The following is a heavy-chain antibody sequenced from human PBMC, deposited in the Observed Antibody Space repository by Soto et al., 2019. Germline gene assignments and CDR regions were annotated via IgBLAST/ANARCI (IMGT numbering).Heavy chain of an antibody. V-gene: IGHV1-69*11. CDR2: IIPILGTA. Sequence: VQLVQSGAEVRKPGSSVKVSCQVSGVTFSTSTITWVRQAPGQGLEWMGSIIPILGTAKSPQKFQGRVTITADESASVAYMELSSLTSEDKAVYYCARAGFVSGWNEFSGMDVWGQGTTVTFSS. D-gene: IGHD6-19*01. CDR1: GVTFSTST. CDR3: ARAGFVSGWNEFSGMDV. J-gene: IGHJ6*02.